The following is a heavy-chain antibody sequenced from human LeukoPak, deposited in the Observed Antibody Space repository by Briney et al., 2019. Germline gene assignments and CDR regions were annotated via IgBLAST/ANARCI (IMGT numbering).Heavy chain of an antibody. CDR2: IYYSGSA. CDR1: GGSNRSYY. D-gene: IGHD6-13*01. J-gene: IGHJ4*02. CDR3: ARDVRGYSSSWYYFDY. Sequence: SETLSLTCTVSGGSNRSYYWSWIRQPPGKGLEWIGYIYYSGSANYNPSLKSRVTISVDTSKNQFSLKLSSVTAADTAVYYCARDVRGYSSSWYYFDYWGQGTLVTVSS. V-gene: IGHV4-59*01.